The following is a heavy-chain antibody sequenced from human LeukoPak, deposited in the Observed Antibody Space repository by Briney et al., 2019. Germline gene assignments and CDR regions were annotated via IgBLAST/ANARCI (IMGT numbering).Heavy chain of an antibody. CDR2: IYHSGST. CDR1: GGSISSSSYY. CDR3: ARVATWFDP. V-gene: IGHV4-39*07. Sequence: SETLSLTCTVSGGSISSSSYYWGWIRQPPGKGLEWIGSIYHSGSTYYNPSLKSRVTISVDTSKNQFSLKLSSVTAADTAVYYCARVATWFDPWGQGTLVTVSS. J-gene: IGHJ5*02.